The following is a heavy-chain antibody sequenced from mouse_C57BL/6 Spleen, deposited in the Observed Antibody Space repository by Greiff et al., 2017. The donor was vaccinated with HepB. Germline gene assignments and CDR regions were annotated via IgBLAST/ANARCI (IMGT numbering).Heavy chain of an antibody. J-gene: IGHJ4*01. CDR1: GYTFTSYW. CDR3: ARSLYSNYAMDY. D-gene: IGHD2-5*01. V-gene: IGHV1-55*01. Sequence: QVQLQQPGAELVKPGASVRMSCKASGYTFTSYWITWVKQRPGQGLEWIGDIYPGSGSTNYNEKFKSKATLTVDTSSSKAYMQLSSLTSEDSAVYYCARSLYSNYAMDYWGQGTSVTVSS. CDR2: IYPGSGST.